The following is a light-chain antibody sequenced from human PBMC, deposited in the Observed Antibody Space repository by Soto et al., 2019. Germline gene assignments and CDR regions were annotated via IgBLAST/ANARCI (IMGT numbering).Light chain of an antibody. J-gene: IGKJ1*01. V-gene: IGKV3-15*01. CDR1: QSVSSN. CDR3: QQYNSYSWT. Sequence: EIVLTQSPGTLSLSPGERATLSCRASQSVSSNLAWYQQKPGQAPRLLIYGASTRATVIPAGFSGSGSGTEFTLTISSLQPEDFATYFCQQYNSYSWTFGQGTKVDIK. CDR2: GAS.